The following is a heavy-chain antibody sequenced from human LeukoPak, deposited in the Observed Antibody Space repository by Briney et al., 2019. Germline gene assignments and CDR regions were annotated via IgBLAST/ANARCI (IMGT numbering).Heavy chain of an antibody. CDR2: IFHSGSA. CDR3: ARIKSSSPYYCYLYMDV. CDR1: GSSIKINHF. Sequence: PSDTLSLTCGVSGSSIKINHFWGWFRQPPGKGLEWIGSIFHSGSAYYNQSLKSRVTISIDTSRNQFSLKLTSVTAADTAVYYCARIKSSSPYYCYLYMDVWGKGTTVTVSS. V-gene: IGHV4-38-2*01. J-gene: IGHJ6*03. D-gene: IGHD6-6*01.